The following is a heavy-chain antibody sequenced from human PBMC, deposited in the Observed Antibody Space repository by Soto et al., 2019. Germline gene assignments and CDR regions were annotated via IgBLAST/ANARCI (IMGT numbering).Heavy chain of an antibody. CDR2: TIPILGIA. J-gene: IGHJ4*02. CDR3: AIIAVAGTGARDY. V-gene: IGHV1-69*02. CDR1: GGTFSSYT. Sequence: QVQLVQSGAEVKKSGSSVKVSCKASGGTFSSYTINWVRQAPGQGLEWMGRTIPILGIANYAQKFQGRVTITADKSTSPAYMALSSLRFEDTAVYYCAIIAVAGTGARDYWGQGTLVTVSS. D-gene: IGHD6-19*01.